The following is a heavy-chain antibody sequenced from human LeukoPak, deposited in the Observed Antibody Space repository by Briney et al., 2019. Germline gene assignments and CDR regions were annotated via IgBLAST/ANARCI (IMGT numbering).Heavy chain of an antibody. CDR1: GFTFSAHN. J-gene: IGHJ4*02. V-gene: IGHV3-11*04. CDR2: IRGSGGTI. CDR3: VRDSFDSTGQYYFDY. Sequence: LRLSCAAPGFTFSAHNMNWVRQAPGEGLEWLSFIRGSGGTIYYAASVKGRFTISRDNAKNSLYLQMNSLRAEDTAVYYCVRDSFDSTGQYYFDYWGLGTLVTVSS. D-gene: IGHD3-22*01.